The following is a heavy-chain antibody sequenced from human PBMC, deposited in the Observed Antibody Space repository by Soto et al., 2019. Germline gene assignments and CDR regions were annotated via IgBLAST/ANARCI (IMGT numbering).Heavy chain of an antibody. J-gene: IGHJ3*02. V-gene: IGHV3-33*01. D-gene: IGHD6-13*01. CDR1: GFTFSSYG. Sequence: QVQLVESGGGVVQPGRSLRLSCAASGFTFSSYGMHWVRQAPGKGLEWVAVIWYDGSNKYYADSVKGRFTISRDNSKNTLYLQMNSLRAEDTAVYYCARDGAYSSSLDAFHIWGQGTMVTVSS. CDR3: ARDGAYSSSLDAFHI. CDR2: IWYDGSNK.